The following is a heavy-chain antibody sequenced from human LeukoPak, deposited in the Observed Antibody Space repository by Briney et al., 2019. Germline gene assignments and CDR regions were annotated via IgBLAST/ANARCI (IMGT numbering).Heavy chain of an antibody. CDR2: IYTSGST. V-gene: IGHV4-61*02. CDR3: ARANSGYDRVDYYYYYYMDV. CDR1: GGSISSGSYY. Sequence: PSQTLSLTCTVSGGSISSGSYYWSWIRQPAGKGLEWIGRIYTSGSTNYNPSLKSRVTISVDTSKNQFSLKLSSVTAADTAVYYCARANSGYDRVDYYYYYYMDVWGKGTTVTISS. D-gene: IGHD5-12*01. J-gene: IGHJ6*03.